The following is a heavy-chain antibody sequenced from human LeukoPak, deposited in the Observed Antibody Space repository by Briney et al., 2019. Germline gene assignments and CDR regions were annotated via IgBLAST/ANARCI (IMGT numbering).Heavy chain of an antibody. V-gene: IGHV3-30-3*01. D-gene: IGHD3-10*01. Sequence: GGSLRLSCAASGFTFSSYAMHWVRQAPGKGLEWVAVISYDGSNKYYADSVKGRFTISRDNAKNTLYLQMNSLRAEDTAVYYCGRVGTGKWYFDLWGRGTLVTVSS. CDR2: ISYDGSNK. CDR1: GFTFSSYA. CDR3: GRVGTGKWYFDL. J-gene: IGHJ2*01.